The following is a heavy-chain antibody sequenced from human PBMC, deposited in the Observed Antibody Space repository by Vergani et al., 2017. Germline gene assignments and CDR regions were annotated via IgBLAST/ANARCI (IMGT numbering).Heavy chain of an antibody. D-gene: IGHD1-26*01. V-gene: IGHV4-61*02. Sequence: QVQLQESGPGLVKPSQTLSLPCTVSGGPISRGSYYWSWIRQPAGKGLEWIGRIYTSGSTTYNPSLKRRGTISVDTSKNQFSLKLRSVTAADTAVYYCARDEGSYSSLEGGIDVWGQGTMVTVSS. CDR2: IYTSGST. CDR3: ARDEGSYSSLEGGIDV. J-gene: IGHJ6*02. CDR1: GGPISRGSYY.